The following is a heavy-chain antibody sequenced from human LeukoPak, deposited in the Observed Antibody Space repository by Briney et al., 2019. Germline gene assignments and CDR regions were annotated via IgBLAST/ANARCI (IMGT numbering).Heavy chain of an antibody. J-gene: IGHJ1*01. CDR3: ATYHRIAVAGTGSGYFQH. Sequence: SETLSLTRAVYGGSFSGYYWSWIRQPPGKGLEWIGEINHSGSTNYNPSLKSRVTISVDTSKNQFSLKLSSVTAADTAVYYCATYHRIAVAGTGSGYFQHWGQGTLVTVSS. CDR1: GGSFSGYY. CDR2: INHSGST. V-gene: IGHV4-34*01. D-gene: IGHD6-19*01.